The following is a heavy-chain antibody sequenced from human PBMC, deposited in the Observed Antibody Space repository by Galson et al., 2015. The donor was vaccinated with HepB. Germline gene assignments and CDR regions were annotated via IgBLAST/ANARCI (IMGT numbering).Heavy chain of an antibody. D-gene: IGHD3-10*01. J-gene: IGHJ4*02. CDR2: INSDGSST. CDR3: ATHNAGGWLDY. Sequence: SLRLSCAASGFTFSSYWMHWVRQAPGKGLVWVSRINSDGSSTSYADSVKGRFTITRDNAKNTLYLQMNSLRAEDTAVYYCATHNAGGWLDYWGQGSLVTVSS. CDR1: GFTFSSYW. V-gene: IGHV3-74*01.